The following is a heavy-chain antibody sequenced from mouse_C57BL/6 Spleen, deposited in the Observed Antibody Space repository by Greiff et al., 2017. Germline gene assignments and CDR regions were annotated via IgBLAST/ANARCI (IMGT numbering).Heavy chain of an antibody. CDR3: TREDYYGSSYGFDY. Sequence: QVQLKESGAELVRPGASVTLSCKASGYTFTDYEMHWVKQTPVHGLEWIGAIDPETGGTAYNQKFKGKAILTADKSSSTAYMELRSLTSEDSAVYYCTREDYYGSSYGFDYWGQGTTLTVSS. V-gene: IGHV1-15*01. CDR2: IDPETGGT. CDR1: GYTFTDYE. J-gene: IGHJ2*01. D-gene: IGHD1-1*01.